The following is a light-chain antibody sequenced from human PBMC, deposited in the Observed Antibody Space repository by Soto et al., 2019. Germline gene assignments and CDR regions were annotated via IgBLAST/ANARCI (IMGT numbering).Light chain of an antibody. J-gene: IGKJ3*01. CDR3: QQYGSSPHT. CDR2: GAS. CDR1: QSVSSSY. V-gene: IGKV3-20*01. Sequence: EIVLTQSPGTLSLSPGERATLSCRASQSVSSSYLAWYQQKPGQAPRLLIYGASSRATGIPDRFSGSGPGTDFTLTISRLEPEDFAVYYCQQYGSSPHTFGPGTKVDIK.